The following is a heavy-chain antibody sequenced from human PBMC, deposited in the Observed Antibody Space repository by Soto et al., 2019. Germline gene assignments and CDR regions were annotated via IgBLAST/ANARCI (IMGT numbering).Heavy chain of an antibody. CDR2: ISWNSGSI. Sequence: PGGSLRLSCAASGFTFDDYAMHWVRQAPGEGLEWVSGISWNSGSIGYADSVKGRFTISRDNAKNSLYLQMNSLRAEDTALYYCAKGMGSPSTYYYYGMDVWGQGTTVTVSS. V-gene: IGHV3-9*01. CDR1: GFTFDDYA. CDR3: AKGMGSPSTYYYYGMDV. J-gene: IGHJ6*02. D-gene: IGHD2-2*01.